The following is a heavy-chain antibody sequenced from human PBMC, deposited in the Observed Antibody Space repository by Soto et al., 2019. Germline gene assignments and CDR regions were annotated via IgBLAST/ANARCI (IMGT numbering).Heavy chain of an antibody. CDR2: ISGSSSYI. J-gene: IGHJ3*02. D-gene: IGHD6-13*01. CDR3: ATSHGSSGNGAFDI. Sequence: GGSLRLSCAAPGFTFSSYSMTWARQAPGKGLEWVSSISGSSSYIYDADSVKGRFTISRDNAKNSLFLQMNSLRAEDTAVYYCATSHGSSGNGAFDIWGQGTMVTVSS. CDR1: GFTFSSYS. V-gene: IGHV3-21*01.